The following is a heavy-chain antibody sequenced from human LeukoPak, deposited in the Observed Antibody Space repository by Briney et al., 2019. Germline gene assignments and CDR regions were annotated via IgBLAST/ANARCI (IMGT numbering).Heavy chain of an antibody. CDR1: GFKFIDYS. Sequence: PGGSLRLSCAASGFKFIDYSMNWVRQAPGKGLEWISYIGISSGRTQYAGSVKGRFTISRDKARNSLYLQMNTLRVEDTAVYYCARDHRYAFQNWGHGTLVTVSS. CDR3: ARDHRYAFQN. J-gene: IGHJ4*01. CDR2: IGISSGRT. D-gene: IGHD5-12*01. V-gene: IGHV3-48*01.